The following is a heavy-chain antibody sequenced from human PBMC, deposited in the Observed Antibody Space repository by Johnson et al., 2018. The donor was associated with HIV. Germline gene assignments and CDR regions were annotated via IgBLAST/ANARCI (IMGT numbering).Heavy chain of an antibody. V-gene: IGHV3-9*01. CDR3: ARDPAARRPSDAFDI. CDR2: INWNSGSI. J-gene: IGHJ3*02. Sequence: ELQLVESGGGLVQPGRSLRLSCAVSGFTFNYYGMHWVRQAPGKGLEWVSGINWNSGSIAYADSVKGRFTISRYNAKTSLYLQMNSLRPEDTAVYYCARDPAARRPSDAFDIWGQGTMVTVSS. D-gene: IGHD6-6*01. CDR1: GFTFNYYG.